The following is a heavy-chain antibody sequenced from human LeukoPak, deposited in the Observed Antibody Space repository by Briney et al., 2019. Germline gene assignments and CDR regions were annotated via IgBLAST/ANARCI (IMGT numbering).Heavy chain of an antibody. J-gene: IGHJ4*02. CDR2: IYYSGST. CDR1: GGSVSSGSYF. D-gene: IGHD2-15*01. CDR3: AREAHCSGGSCYYADY. V-gene: IGHV4-61*01. Sequence: PSETLSLTCTVSGGSVSSGSYFWSWIRQPPGTGLEWIGYIYYSGSTNYNPSLKSRVTISKDTSKNQFSLKLSSVTAADTAVYYCAREAHCSGGSCYYADYWGQGNLVTVSS.